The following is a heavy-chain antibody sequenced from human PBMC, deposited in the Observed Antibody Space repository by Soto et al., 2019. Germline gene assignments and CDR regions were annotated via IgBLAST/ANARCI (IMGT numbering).Heavy chain of an antibody. Sequence: PSETLSLTCTVYGGSFSGYYWSWIRQPPGKGLEWIGEINHSGSTNYNPSLKSRVTISVDPSKNQFSLKLSSVTAADTAVYYCERGLYSSGWYSWFDPWGQGTLVTVSS. CDR2: INHSGST. V-gene: IGHV4-34*01. CDR1: GGSFSGYY. D-gene: IGHD6-19*01. J-gene: IGHJ5*02. CDR3: ERGLYSSGWYSWFDP.